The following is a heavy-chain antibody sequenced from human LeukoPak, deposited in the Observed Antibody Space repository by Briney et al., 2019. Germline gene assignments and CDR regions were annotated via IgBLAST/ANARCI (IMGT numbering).Heavy chain of an antibody. V-gene: IGHV4-59*01. CDR1: GGSISSYY. CDR3: ARVRRSGTTRTIAFDI. Sequence: SETLSLTCTVSGGSISSYYWSWIRQPPGKGLEWIGYIYYSGSTNYNPSLKSRVTISVDTSKNQFSLKLSSVTAADTAVYYCARVRRSGTTRTIAFDIWGQGTMVTVSS. J-gene: IGHJ3*02. CDR2: IYYSGST. D-gene: IGHD1-7*01.